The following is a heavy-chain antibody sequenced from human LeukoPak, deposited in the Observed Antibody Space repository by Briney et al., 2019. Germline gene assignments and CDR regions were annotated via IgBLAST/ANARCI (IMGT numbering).Heavy chain of an antibody. D-gene: IGHD4-17*01. CDR1: GFTFSSYA. J-gene: IGHJ4*02. CDR2: ISGSGGST. Sequence: GGSLRLSCAASGFTFSSYAMSWVRQAPGKGPEWVSAISGSGGSTYYADSVKGRFTISRDNSKNTLYLQMNSLRAEGTAVYYCAKSTVTTLDFDYWGQGTLVTVSS. CDR3: AKSTVTTLDFDY. V-gene: IGHV3-23*01.